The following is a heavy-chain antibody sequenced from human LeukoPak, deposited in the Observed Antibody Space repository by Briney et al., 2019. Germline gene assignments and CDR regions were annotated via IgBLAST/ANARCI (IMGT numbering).Heavy chain of an antibody. J-gene: IGHJ2*01. D-gene: IGHD2-15*01. Sequence: GRSLRLSCAASGFTFSSYGTHWVRQAPGKGLEWVAVIWYDGSNKYYADSVKGRFTISRDNSKNTLYLQMNSLRAEDTAVYYCARDLRWSHYWYFDLWGRGTLVTVSS. CDR3: ARDLRWSHYWYFDL. CDR2: IWYDGSNK. V-gene: IGHV3-33*01. CDR1: GFTFSSYG.